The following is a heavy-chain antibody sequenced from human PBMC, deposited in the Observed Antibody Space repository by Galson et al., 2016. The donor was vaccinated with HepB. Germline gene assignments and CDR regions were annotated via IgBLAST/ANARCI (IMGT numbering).Heavy chain of an antibody. CDR2: INKDESGK. D-gene: IGHD2-2*01. Sequence: LRLSCAASGFMFSGYWMNWVRQAPGKGLEWVATINKDESGKYHVDSVKGRFTISRDNTKNSLHLQMNSLRAEDTAVYYCASDIVVEPAAWGQGTLVTVPS. CDR1: GFMFSGYW. CDR3: ASDIVVEPAA. V-gene: IGHV3-7*03. J-gene: IGHJ5*02.